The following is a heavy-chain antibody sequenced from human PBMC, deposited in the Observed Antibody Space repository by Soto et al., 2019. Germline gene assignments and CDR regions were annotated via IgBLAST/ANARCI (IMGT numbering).Heavy chain of an antibody. Sequence: SETLSLTCAVSGGSLSGYYWSWIRQPPGKRREWIGEVNHIGSTNYNPSLKSRVTILVDTSKNQFSLRLSSVTAADTAVYYCATLGLRGSGTAEYYYSYGMDAWGQGATVT. D-gene: IGHD3-10*01. CDR3: ATLGLRGSGTAEYYYSYGMDA. J-gene: IGHJ6*02. CDR1: GGSLSGYY. CDR2: VNHIGST. V-gene: IGHV4-34*01.